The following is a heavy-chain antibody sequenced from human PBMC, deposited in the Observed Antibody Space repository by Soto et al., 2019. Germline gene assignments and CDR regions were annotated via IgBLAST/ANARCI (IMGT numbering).Heavy chain of an antibody. Sequence: SDTLSLTCTVSGGSISSGDYYWSWIRQPPGKGLEWIGYIYYSGSTYYNPSLKSRVTISVDTSKNQFSLKLSSVTAADTAVYYCARSQVTVTTFGGFDYWGQGTLVTVSS. D-gene: IGHD4-17*01. CDR1: GGSISSGDYY. V-gene: IGHV4-30-4*02. J-gene: IGHJ4*02. CDR3: ARSQVTVTTFGGFDY. CDR2: IYYSGST.